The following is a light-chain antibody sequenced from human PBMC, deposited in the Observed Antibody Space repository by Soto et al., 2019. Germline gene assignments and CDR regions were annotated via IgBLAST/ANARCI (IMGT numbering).Light chain of an antibody. CDR2: LNSDGSH. CDR3: QTWGTGIHV. J-gene: IGLJ1*01. V-gene: IGLV4-69*01. CDR1: SGHSSYA. Sequence: QLVLTQSPSASASLGASVKLTCTLSSGHSSYAIAWHQQQPEKGPRYLMKLNSDGSHSKGDGIPDRFSGSSSGAERYLTISSLQSEDEADYYCQTWGTGIHVFGTGTKRTGL.